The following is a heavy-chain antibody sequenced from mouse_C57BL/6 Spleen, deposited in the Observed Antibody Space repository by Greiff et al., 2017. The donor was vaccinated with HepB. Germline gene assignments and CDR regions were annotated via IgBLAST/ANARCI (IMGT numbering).Heavy chain of an antibody. J-gene: IGHJ1*03. D-gene: IGHD1-1*01. CDR2: INPYNGDT. CDR3: ARGYYYGSSFYWYFDV. Sequence: EVQLQQSGPELVKPGDSVKISCKASGYSFTGYFMNWVMQSHGKSLEWIGRINPYNGDTFYNQKFKGKATLTVDKSSSTAHMELRSLTSEDSAVYYCARGYYYGSSFYWYFDVWGTGTTVTVSS. CDR1: GYSFTGYF. V-gene: IGHV1-20*01.